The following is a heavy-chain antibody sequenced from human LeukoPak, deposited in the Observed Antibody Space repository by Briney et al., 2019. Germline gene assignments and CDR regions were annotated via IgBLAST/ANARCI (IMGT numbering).Heavy chain of an antibody. CDR2: ISYDGSNK. Sequence: GGSLRLSCAASGFTLSSYAMHWVRQAPGKGLEWVAVISYDGSNKYYADSVKGRFTISRDNSKNTLYLQMNSLRAEDTAVYYCARPIDYYGSGGLSDYYMDVWGKGTTVTVSS. V-gene: IGHV3-30*04. CDR3: ARPIDYYGSGGLSDYYMDV. CDR1: GFTLSSYA. D-gene: IGHD3-10*01. J-gene: IGHJ6*03.